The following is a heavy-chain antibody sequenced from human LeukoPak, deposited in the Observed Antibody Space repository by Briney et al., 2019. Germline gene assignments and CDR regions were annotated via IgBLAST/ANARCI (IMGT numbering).Heavy chain of an antibody. D-gene: IGHD2-2*01. CDR3: ATPYCSSISCLDVFNM. Sequence: PSQTLSLTCSVSGVSVSDGRYYWTWIRQHPGTGLEWIGYKYYSGSAKYNPSLKSRLTISIDTSKNQFSLHLSSVTAADTATYYCATPYCSSISCLDVFNMWGQGTRVTVSS. CDR1: GVSVSDGRYY. CDR2: KYYSGSA. V-gene: IGHV4-31*03. J-gene: IGHJ3*02.